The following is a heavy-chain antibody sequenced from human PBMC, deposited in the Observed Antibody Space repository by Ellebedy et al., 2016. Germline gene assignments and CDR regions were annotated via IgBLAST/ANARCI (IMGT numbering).Heavy chain of an antibody. CDR3: ATDWTVPWYYFGY. Sequence: GESLKISXAASGFTFDGYWMHWVRQAPGKGLVWVSRITSDGSITIYADSVKGRFTISRDNSESMLYLQMNSLRAEDTAIYFCATDWTVPWYYFGYWGQGSLVTVSS. J-gene: IGHJ4*02. CDR2: ITSDGSIT. CDR1: GFTFDGYW. D-gene: IGHD3/OR15-3a*01. V-gene: IGHV3-74*01.